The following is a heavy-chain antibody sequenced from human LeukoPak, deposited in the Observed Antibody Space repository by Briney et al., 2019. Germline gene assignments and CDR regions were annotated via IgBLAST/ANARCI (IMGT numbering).Heavy chain of an antibody. CDR2: ISGSGGST. CDR1: GVTFSSYA. V-gene: IGHV3-23*01. D-gene: IGHD6-19*01. CDR3: AKDPDIAVAGTGDY. Sequence: GGSLRLSCAASGVTFSSYAMSLVRQAPGKGLEWVSAISGSGGSTYYADSVKGRFTISRDNSKNTLYLQMNSLRAEDTAVYYCAKDPDIAVAGTGDYWGQGTLVTVSS. J-gene: IGHJ4*02.